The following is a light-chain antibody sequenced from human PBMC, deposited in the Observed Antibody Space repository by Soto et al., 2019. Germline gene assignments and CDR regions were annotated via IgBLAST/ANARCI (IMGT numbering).Light chain of an antibody. J-gene: IGKJ5*01. V-gene: IGKV3D-20*02. CDR1: QSVSYY. CDR2: DAS. Sequence: EIVLTQSPGTLSLSPGARAPLSCRASQSVSYYLAWYQQKPGQAPRLLIYDASSRATGVPDRFSGSGSGTDFTLTISRLEPEDFAVYYCQQRSNWPPITLGQGTRLEI. CDR3: QQRSNWPPIT.